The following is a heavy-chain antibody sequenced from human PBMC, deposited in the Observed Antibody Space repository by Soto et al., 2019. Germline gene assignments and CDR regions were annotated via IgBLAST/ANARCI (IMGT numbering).Heavy chain of an antibody. CDR1: GFTFSSYD. D-gene: IGHD2-21*02. Sequence: EVRLVESGGGLVQPRGSLRLSCAASGFTFSSYDMHWVRQAAGKGLEWVSVIDTSGDTYYPGSVKGRFTISRENAKNSLYLQMNSLRAGDTAVYYCARSRPYCGGDCLPLDYWGQGTLVTVSS. CDR3: ARSRPYCGGDCLPLDY. V-gene: IGHV3-13*04. J-gene: IGHJ4*02. CDR2: IDTSGDT.